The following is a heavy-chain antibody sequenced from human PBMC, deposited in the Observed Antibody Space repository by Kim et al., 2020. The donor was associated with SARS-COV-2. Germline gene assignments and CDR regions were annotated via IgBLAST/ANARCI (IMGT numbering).Heavy chain of an antibody. V-gene: IGHV3-7*01. CDR2: IKHDGSEK. J-gene: IGHJ4*02. CDR3: GTWARGSSYVY. CDR1: GFTFSRIW. Sequence: GGSLRLSCAGSGFTFSRIWMSWVRQAPGQGLEWVATIKHDGSEKYYMDSVKGRFTISRDNARSSLFLQMDSLRAEDTALYYCGTWARGSSYVYWGQGTLVIVSS. D-gene: IGHD6-13*01.